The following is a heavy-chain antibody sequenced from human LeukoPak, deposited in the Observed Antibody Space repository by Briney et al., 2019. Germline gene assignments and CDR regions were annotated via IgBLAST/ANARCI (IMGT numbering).Heavy chain of an antibody. CDR1: GYTFTSYG. D-gene: IGHD3-22*01. CDR3: ARGYNTMIVVVDNAFDI. V-gene: IGHV1-18*01. Sequence: GASVKVFCKASGYTFTSYGISWVRQAPGQGLEWMGWISAYNGNTNYAQKLQGRVTMTTDTSTSTAYMELRSLRSDDTAVYYCARGYNTMIVVVDNAFDIWGQGTMVTVSS. CDR2: ISAYNGNT. J-gene: IGHJ3*02.